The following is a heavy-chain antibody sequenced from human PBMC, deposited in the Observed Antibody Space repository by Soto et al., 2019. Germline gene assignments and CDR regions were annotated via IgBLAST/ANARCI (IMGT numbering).Heavy chain of an antibody. D-gene: IGHD1-26*01. CDR1: GGSISSSSYY. CDR3: ARHFGVGATTAFDI. CDR2: IYYSGST. Sequence: SETLSLTCTVSGGSISSSSYYWGWIRQPPGKGLEWIGSIYYSGSTYYNPSLKSRVTIPGATSKNQFSLKLSSVTAADTAVYYCARHFGVGATTAFDIWGQGTMVTVSS. J-gene: IGHJ3*02. V-gene: IGHV4-39*01.